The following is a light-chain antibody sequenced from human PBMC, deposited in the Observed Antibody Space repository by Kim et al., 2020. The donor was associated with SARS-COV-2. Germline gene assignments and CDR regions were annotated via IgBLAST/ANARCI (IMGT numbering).Light chain of an antibody. Sequence: VSPGQTAIITCSGDKWGDTYAFWYQQKPGQSPMVVIYQDAKRPSGIPERFSGSSSGNTATLTISGTQPMDEADYYCQTWDSSTAIFGGGTQLTVL. V-gene: IGLV3-1*01. CDR2: QDA. CDR3: QTWDSSTAI. J-gene: IGLJ2*01. CDR1: KWGDTY.